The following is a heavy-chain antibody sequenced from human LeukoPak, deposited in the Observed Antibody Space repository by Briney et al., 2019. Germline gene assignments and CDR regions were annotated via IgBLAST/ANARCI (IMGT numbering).Heavy chain of an antibody. D-gene: IGHD2-2*02. CDR3: AREGYCSSTSCYTHAYGMDV. CDR2: ISPSSTYI. CDR1: GFTFSTYS. V-gene: IGHV3-21*01. J-gene: IGHJ6*02. Sequence: KPGGSLRLSCAASGFTFSTYSVTWVRQAPGKGLEWVSAISPSSTYIYYADSVKGRFTISRDNAKNSLYLLMNSLRAEDTAVYYCAREGYCSSTSCYTHAYGMDVWGQGTTVTVSS.